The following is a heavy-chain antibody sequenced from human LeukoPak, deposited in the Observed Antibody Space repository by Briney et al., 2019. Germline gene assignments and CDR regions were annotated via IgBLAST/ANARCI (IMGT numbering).Heavy chain of an antibody. CDR1: GFTFSSYG. D-gene: IGHD4-17*01. Sequence: PGGSLRLSCAASGFTFSSYGMHWVRQAPGEGLEWVAVISYDGSNQYYADAVKGRFTISRDKSKNTLFLQMNSLRAEDTAVYYCAKSYGDYLGYFDSWGQGTLVTVSS. CDR3: AKSYGDYLGYFDS. CDR2: ISYDGSNQ. V-gene: IGHV3-30-3*02. J-gene: IGHJ4*02.